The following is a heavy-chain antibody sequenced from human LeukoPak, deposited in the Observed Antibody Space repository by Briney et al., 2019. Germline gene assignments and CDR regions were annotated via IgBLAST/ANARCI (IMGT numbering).Heavy chain of an antibody. J-gene: IGHJ4*02. Sequence: ASVKVSCKASGYTFTTSAMHWVRQAPGQSLEWMGWINAGSGDTKYSQKFQGRVTFTRDTSASTAYMALSSLRFEDTAVYFCARDQGLGSYPDYWGQGTLVTVSS. CDR2: INAGSGDT. CDR3: ARDQGLGSYPDY. D-gene: IGHD3-10*01. V-gene: IGHV1-3*01. CDR1: GYTFTTSA.